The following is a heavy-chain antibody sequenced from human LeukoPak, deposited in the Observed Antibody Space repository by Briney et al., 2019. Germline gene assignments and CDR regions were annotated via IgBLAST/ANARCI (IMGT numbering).Heavy chain of an antibody. CDR3: ARGPRIVGATTSYYSDY. V-gene: IGHV1-8*01. Sequence: ASVKVSCKASGYTFTSYGINWVRQATGQGLEWMGWMNPNSGNTGYAQKFQGRVTMTRNTSISTAYMELSSLRSEDTAVYYCARGPRIVGATTSYYSDYWGQGTLVTVSS. CDR2: MNPNSGNT. CDR1: GYTFTSYG. J-gene: IGHJ4*02. D-gene: IGHD1-26*01.